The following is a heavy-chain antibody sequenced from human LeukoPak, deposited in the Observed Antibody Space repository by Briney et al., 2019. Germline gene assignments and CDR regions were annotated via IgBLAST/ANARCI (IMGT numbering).Heavy chain of an antibody. J-gene: IGHJ4*02. V-gene: IGHV3-30*04. CDR2: ISYDGVNK. D-gene: IGHD5-24*01. CDR1: GFTFSTYT. CDR3: ARDLFSRDGYNAVDY. Sequence: GGSLRLSCAASGFTFSTYTIHWVRQAPGKGLDWLALISYDGVNKYYADSVKGRFTISRDNPRNTLYLQMNSLGAEDTAVYYCARDLFSRDGYNAVDYWGQGTLVTVSS.